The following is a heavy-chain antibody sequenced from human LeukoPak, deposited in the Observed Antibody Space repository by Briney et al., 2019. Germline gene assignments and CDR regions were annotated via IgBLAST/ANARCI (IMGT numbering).Heavy chain of an antibody. D-gene: IGHD6-19*01. V-gene: IGHV1-3*01. CDR1: GYTFTRYA. CDR2: INAGNGNT. J-gene: IGHJ6*02. Sequence: ASVKVSCKASGYTFTRYAMHWVRQAPGQRLEWMGWINAGNGNTIYSQKFQGRVTITRDTSATTAYMELSSLRSEDTAMYYCARHLIAVAVNHYYYGIDVWGQGTTVTVS. CDR3: ARHLIAVAVNHYYYGIDV.